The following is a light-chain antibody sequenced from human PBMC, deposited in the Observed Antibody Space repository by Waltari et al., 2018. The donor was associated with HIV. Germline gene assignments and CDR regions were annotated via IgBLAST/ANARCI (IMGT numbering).Light chain of an antibody. CDR1: KSISSY. J-gene: IGKJ2*01. CDR2: AAS. V-gene: IGKV1-39*01. CDR3: QQSYSTRWT. Sequence: DIQMTQSPSSLSASVGDRVPITCRASKSISSYLNWYQQKPGKAPKLLIYAASSLQSGVPSRFSGSGSGTDFTLTISSLQPEDFATYYCQQSYSTRWTFGQGTKLEIK.